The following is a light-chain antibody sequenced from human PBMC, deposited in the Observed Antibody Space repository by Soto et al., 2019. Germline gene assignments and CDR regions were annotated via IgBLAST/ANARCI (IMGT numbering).Light chain of an antibody. V-gene: IGKV3-15*01. CDR1: QSVSSN. J-gene: IGKJ1*01. CDR2: GAS. CDR3: QQYNNCWT. Sequence: ILMPKFPAIRSVSSGERATLACRASQSVSSNLAWYQPKPGKAPRLPIYGASTTATGIPARLSGSGAGTEFPLAIRSLKSEDAAVYYCQQYNNCWTFGQGTNVDI.